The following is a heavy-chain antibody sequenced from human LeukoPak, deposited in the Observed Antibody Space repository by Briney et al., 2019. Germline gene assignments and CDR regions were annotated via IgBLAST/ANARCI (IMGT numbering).Heavy chain of an antibody. CDR1: GFTFSDYY. CDR2: IYSDNT. D-gene: IGHD4/OR15-4a*01. Sequence: GGSLRLSCAASGFTFSDYYMSWVRQAPGKGLEWVSFIYSDNTHYSDSVKGRFTISRDNSKNTLYLQMNSLRAEDTAVYYCARRAGAYSHPYDYWGQGALVTVSS. V-gene: IGHV3-53*01. CDR3: ARRAGAYSHPYDY. J-gene: IGHJ4*02.